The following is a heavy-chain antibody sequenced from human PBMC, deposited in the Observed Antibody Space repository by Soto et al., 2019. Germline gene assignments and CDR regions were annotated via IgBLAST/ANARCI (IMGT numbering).Heavy chain of an antibody. CDR3: AKPESSISWGNGPDF. V-gene: IGHV1-69*01. CDR2: IIPIFGTT. D-gene: IGHD6-6*01. CDR1: GGTFSYYA. Sequence: QVQLVQSGAEVKKPGSSVKVSCKASGGTFSYYAISWVRQAPEQGLEWMGGIIPIFGTTNYAQKFQGRVTITADDSTTTAYMELSSLRSEDTAIYYCAKPESSISWGNGPDFWGQGTLVTVSS. J-gene: IGHJ4*02.